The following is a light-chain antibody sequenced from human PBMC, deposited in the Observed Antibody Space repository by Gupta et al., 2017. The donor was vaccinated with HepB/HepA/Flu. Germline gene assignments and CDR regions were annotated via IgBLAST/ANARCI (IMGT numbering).Light chain of an antibody. Sequence: QSALTQPPSASGSPGQSVAISCTGTSSDIGANDYVSWYQQHPGKAPKLILYEVSRRPSGVPDRFSGSKSGNTASLTVSGLRTEDEAVYHCSSYEETNTLVIFGGGTRLTVL. CDR3: SSYEETNTLVI. V-gene: IGLV2-8*01. CDR2: EVS. CDR1: SSDIGANDY. J-gene: IGLJ2*01.